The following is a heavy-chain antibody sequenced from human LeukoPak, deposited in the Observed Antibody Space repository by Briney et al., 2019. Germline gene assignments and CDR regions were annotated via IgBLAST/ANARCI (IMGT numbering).Heavy chain of an antibody. CDR1: GGSISSSSYY. J-gene: IGHJ5*02. CDR3: AREMYDKPQLTWFDP. D-gene: IGHD3-9*01. CDR2: IYYSGST. Sequence: PSETLSLTCTVSGGSISSSSYYWGWIRQPPGKGLEWIGSIYYSGSTYYNPSLKSRVTISVDKSKNQYSRKLRSVTAADTAVYYCAREMYDKPQLTWFDPWGQGTLVTVSS. V-gene: IGHV4-39*07.